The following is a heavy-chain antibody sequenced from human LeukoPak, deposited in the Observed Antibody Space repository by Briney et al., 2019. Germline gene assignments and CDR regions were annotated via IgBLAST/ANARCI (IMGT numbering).Heavy chain of an antibody. J-gene: IGHJ4*02. CDR2: ISNSGGST. D-gene: IGHD4-23*01. CDR1: GFTFTTYS. V-gene: IGHV3-23*01. Sequence: QAGGSPRLSCAASGFTFTTYSLTWVRQAPGKGLEWVSAISNSGGSTHYADSVKGRFTISRDNSKSTLYLQMSSLRAEDTAVYYCAKIGFPTTVLTPGTVWWGQGTLVTVSS. CDR3: AKIGFPTTVLTPGTVW.